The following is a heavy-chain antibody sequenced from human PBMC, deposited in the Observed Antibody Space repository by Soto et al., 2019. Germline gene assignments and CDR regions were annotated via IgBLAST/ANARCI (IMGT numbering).Heavy chain of an antibody. Sequence: QVQLQQWGAGLLKPSETLSLTCGVYGGYFHDDYWSGIRQSPGKGLEWIGEIKRSGNTYYNPSLGSRVITSIDLSKNQFSLSVTSVTAADTAVSYCARGLTTVYLMRRYYAFDIWSQGTMVTVSS. D-gene: IGHD4-4*01. V-gene: IGHV4-34*01. CDR2: IKRSGNT. CDR3: ARGLTTVYLMRRYYAFDI. CDR1: GGYFHDDY. J-gene: IGHJ3*02.